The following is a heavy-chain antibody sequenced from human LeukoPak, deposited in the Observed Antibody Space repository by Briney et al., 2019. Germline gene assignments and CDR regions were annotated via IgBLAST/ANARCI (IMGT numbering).Heavy chain of an antibody. V-gene: IGHV4-59*01. Sequence: SETLSLTCTVSGDSIRSYCWTWIRQPPGKELEWIGYIYYSGDTNYNPSLKSRVTISIDTPKNQFSLKLSSVTAADTAVYHCARVKLNEFFGKNPAYYYVDVWGKGTTVTVSS. J-gene: IGHJ6*03. CDR1: GDSIRSYC. D-gene: IGHD3-3*01. CDR2: IYYSGDT. CDR3: ARVKLNEFFGKNPAYYYVDV.